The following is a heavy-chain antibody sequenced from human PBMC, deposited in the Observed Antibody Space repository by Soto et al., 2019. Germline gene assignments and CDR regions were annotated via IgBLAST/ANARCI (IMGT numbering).Heavy chain of an antibody. Sequence: QVQVVQSGAEVKKPGSSVKVSCRASGGSFSAYALSWVRQAPGQGLEWMGGVIPVFGTTNYARKFQGRLSVSADRGTRTASAYMELRRLRSDDTAIYYCAFGWLSYPAYGFDIWGRGTTVIVSS. CDR1: GGSFSAYA. CDR3: AFGWLSYPAYGFDI. V-gene: IGHV1-69*06. J-gene: IGHJ6*02. D-gene: IGHD3-10*01. CDR2: VIPVFGTT.